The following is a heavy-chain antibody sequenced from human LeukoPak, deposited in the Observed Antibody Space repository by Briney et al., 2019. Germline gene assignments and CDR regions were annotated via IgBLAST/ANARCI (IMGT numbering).Heavy chain of an antibody. CDR1: GASISSSSYY. CDR3: SRMCNDGSSYPAGVDC. J-gene: IGHJ4*02. Sequence: SETLSLTCTVSGASISSSSYYCDWIRQPPGKGLEWIVTIYYSGTTYYTPSLKSRVTVSVDTSNNQFSLRLTSVTAADTAVYYCSRMCNDGSSYPAGVDCWGQGTLVTVSS. V-gene: IGHV4-39*01. CDR2: IYYSGTT. D-gene: IGHD3-10*01.